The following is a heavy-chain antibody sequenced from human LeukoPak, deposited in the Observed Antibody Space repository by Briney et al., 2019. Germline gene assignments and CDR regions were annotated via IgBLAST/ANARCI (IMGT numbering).Heavy chain of an antibody. CDR2: INPNTGAT. CDR1: GYTFSGHY. D-gene: IGHD2-15*01. CDR3: ARDPCDGGSCWLDP. J-gene: IGHJ5*02. V-gene: IGHV1-2*02. Sequence: ASVRVSCVASGYTFSGHYMRCVRPAPGQGREWLVCINPNTGATHYAQNLWGRVTITRDTSISTAYMELRRLRSDDTAVYRCARDPCDGGSCWLDPWGQGTLVTVSS.